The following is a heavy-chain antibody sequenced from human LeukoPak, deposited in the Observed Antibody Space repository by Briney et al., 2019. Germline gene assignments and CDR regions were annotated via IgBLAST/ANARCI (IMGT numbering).Heavy chain of an antibody. Sequence: ASVKVSCKASGYTFTSYYMHWVRQAPGQGLEWMGIINPSGGSTSYAQKFQGRVTMTRDTSTSTVYMELSSLRSEDTAVYYCARDKVDIVATTRHQYYYGMDVWGQGTTVTVSS. CDR3: ARDKVDIVATTRHQYYYGMDV. D-gene: IGHD5-12*01. V-gene: IGHV1-46*01. J-gene: IGHJ6*02. CDR1: GYTFTSYY. CDR2: INPSGGST.